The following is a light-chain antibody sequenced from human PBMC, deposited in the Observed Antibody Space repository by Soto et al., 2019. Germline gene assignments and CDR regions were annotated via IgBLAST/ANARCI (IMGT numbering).Light chain of an antibody. V-gene: IGKV1-39*01. Sequence: DIQMTQSPSSLSASVGDRVTITCRASQSISSYLNWYQQKPGKAPNFLIYAASTLQRGVPSRFSGRGSGTYFTLSIGSWQPEDFATYYCQQCYTTPLTFGGGTKVEIK. J-gene: IGKJ4*01. CDR3: QQCYTTPLT. CDR1: QSISSY. CDR2: AAS.